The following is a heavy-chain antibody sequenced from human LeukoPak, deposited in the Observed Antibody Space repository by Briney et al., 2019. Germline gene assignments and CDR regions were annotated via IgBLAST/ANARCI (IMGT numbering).Heavy chain of an antibody. CDR1: GGSISSYS. V-gene: IGHV4-4*07. CDR3: AGDRGNYDAFDI. D-gene: IGHD3-10*01. CDR2: IYTSGST. J-gene: IGHJ3*02. Sequence: SETLSLTCTVSGGSISSYSWSWIRQPAGKGLEWVGRIYTSGSTNYNPSLKSRVTMSVDTSKNQFSLKLSSVTAADTAVYYCAGDRGNYDAFDIWGQGTMVTVSS.